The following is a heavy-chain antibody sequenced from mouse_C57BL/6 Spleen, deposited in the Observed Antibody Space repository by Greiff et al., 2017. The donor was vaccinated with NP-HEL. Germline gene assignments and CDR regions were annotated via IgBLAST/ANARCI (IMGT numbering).Heavy chain of an antibody. CDR1: GYTFTSYG. CDR3: ARPDDYDGAWFAY. CDR2: IYPRSGNT. Sequence: QVQLQQSGAELARPGASVKLSCKASGYTFTSYGISWVKQRTGQGLEWIGEIYPRSGNTYYTEKFKGKATLTADKSSSTAYMELRSLTSEDSAVYFCARPDDYDGAWFAYWGQGTLVTVSA. V-gene: IGHV1-81*01. D-gene: IGHD2-4*01. J-gene: IGHJ3*01.